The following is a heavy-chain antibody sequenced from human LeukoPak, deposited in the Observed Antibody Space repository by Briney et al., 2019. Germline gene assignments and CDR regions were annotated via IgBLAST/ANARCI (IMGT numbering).Heavy chain of an antibody. D-gene: IGHD3-22*01. CDR3: TTEEYYDSSGYRGTNWFDP. CDR1: GITFSNAW. CDR2: IKSKTDGETT. Sequence: GGSLRLSCAASGITFSNAWMSWVRQAPGKGLEWVGRIKSKTDGETTDYAAPVKGRFTISRDDSKNTLYLQMNSLKTEDTAVYYCTTEEYYDSSGYRGTNWFDPWGQGTLVTVSS. J-gene: IGHJ5*02. V-gene: IGHV3-15*01.